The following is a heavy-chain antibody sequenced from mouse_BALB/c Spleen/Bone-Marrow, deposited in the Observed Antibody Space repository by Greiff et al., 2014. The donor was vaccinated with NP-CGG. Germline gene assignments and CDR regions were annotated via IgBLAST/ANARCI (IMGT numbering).Heavy chain of an antibody. CDR1: GYSFTGYF. Sequence: VQLKQSGPELVKPGASVKISCKASGYSFTGYFMNWMKQSHGKSLEWIGRINPYNGDPFYNQKFKGKATLTVDKSSSTAHMELLSLTSEDSSGYYGGRGNYDYDSWFGYWGQGTLVTVSA. D-gene: IGHD2-4*01. J-gene: IGHJ3*01. V-gene: IGHV1-37*01. CDR2: INPYNGDP. CDR3: GRGNYDYDSWFGY.